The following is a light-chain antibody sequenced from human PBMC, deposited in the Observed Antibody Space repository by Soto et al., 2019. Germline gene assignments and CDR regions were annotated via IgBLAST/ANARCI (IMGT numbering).Light chain of an antibody. CDR1: QSISNW. CDR2: DAS. Sequence: DIQMTQSPSTLSASVRDRVTIACRASQSISNWLAWYQQKPGKAPKLLIYDASTLESGVPSRFSGSGSGTEFTLTISSLQPDDFATYYCQQYNSYSPWTFGQGTKVESK. V-gene: IGKV1-5*01. J-gene: IGKJ1*01. CDR3: QQYNSYSPWT.